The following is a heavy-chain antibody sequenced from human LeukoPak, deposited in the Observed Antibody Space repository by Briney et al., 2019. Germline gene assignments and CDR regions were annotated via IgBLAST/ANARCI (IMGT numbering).Heavy chain of an antibody. D-gene: IGHD1-7*01. V-gene: IGHV4-30-4*01. CDR3: ARGFRNYEFNY. CDR2: IYYSGST. CDR1: GGSISSGDYC. Sequence: SQTLSLTCTVSGGSISSGDYCWSWIRQPPGKGLEWIGYIYYSGSTYYNPSLKSRVTISVDTSKNQFSLKLSSVTAADTAVYYCARGFRNYEFNYWGQGTLVTVSS. J-gene: IGHJ4*02.